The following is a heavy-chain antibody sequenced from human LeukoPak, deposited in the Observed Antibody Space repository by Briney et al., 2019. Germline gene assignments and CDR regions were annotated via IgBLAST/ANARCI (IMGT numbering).Heavy chain of an antibody. V-gene: IGHV3-30*02. CDR3: AKDGGLHLYYYYNYMDI. Sequence: PGGSLRLSCAASGFTFNSYGMHGVRQAPGKGQEWVAFIRYDGSYEYYADSVKGRFTISRDNSKTTLYLQMNSLRSEDTAVYYCAKDGGLHLYYYYNYMDIWGKGTTVTVSS. D-gene: IGHD5-24*01. J-gene: IGHJ6*03. CDR1: GFTFNSYG. CDR2: IRYDGSYE.